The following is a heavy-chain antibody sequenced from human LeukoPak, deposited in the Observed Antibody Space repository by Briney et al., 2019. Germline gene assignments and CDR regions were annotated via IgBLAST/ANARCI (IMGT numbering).Heavy chain of an antibody. Sequence: SETLSLTCTVSGGSISSYYWSWIRQPAGKGLEWIGRTYTSGSTNYNPSLKRRVTMSVDTSKNQFSLKLSSVTAADTAVYYCARDSRYSSGLGFDPWGQGTLVTVSS. V-gene: IGHV4-4*07. CDR3: ARDSRYSSGLGFDP. J-gene: IGHJ5*02. CDR2: TYTSGST. D-gene: IGHD6-19*01. CDR1: GGSISSYY.